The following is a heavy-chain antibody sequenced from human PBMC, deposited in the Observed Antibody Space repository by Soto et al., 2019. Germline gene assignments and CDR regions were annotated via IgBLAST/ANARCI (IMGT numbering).Heavy chain of an antibody. CDR3: AREDYLNMNYGLDV. Sequence: XAVKVACETCGYPFTAHCIHWVRQAPGQGLEWMGWINPNSGGTTYAQKFHYRVTMTRDTSISTAYMELSGLTSDDTAVYYCAREDYLNMNYGLDVWGQGTTVTVSS. J-gene: IGHJ6*02. CDR2: INPNSGGT. CDR1: GYPFTAHC. D-gene: IGHD2-21*01. V-gene: IGHV1-2*02.